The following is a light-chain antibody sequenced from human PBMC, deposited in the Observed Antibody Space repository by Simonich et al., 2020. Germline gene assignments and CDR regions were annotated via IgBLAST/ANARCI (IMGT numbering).Light chain of an antibody. Sequence: QSALTQPASVSGFPGQSITISCTGTSSDVGGYNYVSCYQQHPGKAPKLMIYDVSKRPSGFSNRFSDSKSGNTASLTISGLQAEDEADYYCAAWDDSLNGWVFGGGTKLTVL. CDR2: DVS. CDR3: AAWDDSLNGWV. J-gene: IGLJ3*02. V-gene: IGLV2-14*01. CDR1: SSDVGGYNY.